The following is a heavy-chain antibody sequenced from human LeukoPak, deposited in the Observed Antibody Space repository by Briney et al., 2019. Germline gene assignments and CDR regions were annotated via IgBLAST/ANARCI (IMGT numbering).Heavy chain of an antibody. D-gene: IGHD1-26*01. Sequence: SVKVSCKASGGTFSSYAISWVRQAPGQGLEWMGGIIPIFGTANYAQKFQGRVTITADESTSTAYMELSSLRSEDTAVYYCASGEWERGVRFDPWGQGTLVTVSS. CDR3: ASGEWERGVRFDP. CDR2: IIPIFGTA. J-gene: IGHJ5*02. CDR1: GGTFSSYA. V-gene: IGHV1-69*13.